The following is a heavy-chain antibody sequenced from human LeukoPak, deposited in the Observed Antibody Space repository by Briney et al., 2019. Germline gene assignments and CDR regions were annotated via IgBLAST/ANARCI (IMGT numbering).Heavy chain of an antibody. J-gene: IGHJ5*02. V-gene: IGHV3-11*01. D-gene: IGHD3-10*01. CDR2: ISSSGSTI. CDR3: ARDSAPLLWFGELGWFDP. CDR1: GFTFSDYY. Sequence: GGSLRLSCAASGFTFSDYYMCWIRQAPGKGLEWVSYISSSGSTIYYADSVKGRFTISRDNAKNSLYLQMNSLRAEDTAVYYCARDSAPLLWFGELGWFDPWGQGTLVTVSS.